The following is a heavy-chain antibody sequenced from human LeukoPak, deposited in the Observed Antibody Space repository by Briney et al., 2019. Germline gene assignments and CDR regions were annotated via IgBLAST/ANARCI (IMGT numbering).Heavy chain of an antibody. CDR3: ARERRGYGYGTLDP. D-gene: IGHD5-12*01. J-gene: IGHJ5*02. CDR1: GIDFKVYE. Sequence: GGSLRLSCVASGIDFKVYEMHWVRQSPGKGLEWVALISDNGLRTNYAESLKGRFIVSRGNSKNTMDLQMNDLRVEDTGVYFCARERRGYGYGTLDPWGQGTLVTVSS. CDR2: ISDNGLRT. V-gene: IGHV3-30*04.